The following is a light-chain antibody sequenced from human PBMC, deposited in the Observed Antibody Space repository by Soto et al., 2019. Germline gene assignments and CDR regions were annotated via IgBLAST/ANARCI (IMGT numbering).Light chain of an antibody. CDR2: DNN. CDR1: SSNIGNNY. V-gene: IGLV1-51*01. J-gene: IGLJ3*02. Sequence: QSVLTQPPSVSAAPGQKVTISCSGSSSNIGNNYVSWYQQLPGTAPKLLYDNNKRPSGIPDRFSGSKSGTSATLGITGLQTGDEADYYCGTWDSSLSAVGWVFGGGTKLTVL. CDR3: GTWDSSLSAVGWV.